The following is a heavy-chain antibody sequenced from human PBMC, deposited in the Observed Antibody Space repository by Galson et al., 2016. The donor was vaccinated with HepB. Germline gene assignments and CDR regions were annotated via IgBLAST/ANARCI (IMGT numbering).Heavy chain of an antibody. V-gene: IGHV1-18*01. D-gene: IGHD3-22*01. CDR2: IGGYNGKT. Sequence: SVKVSCKASGYTFTTYGISWVRQAPGQGLEWMGWIGGYNGKTNYAQKFQGRINMTTDTFTTTGYMGLRSRRSDDTAVYYCAKDSGIYNDTTDGSDLWGQGTLVTVSS. CDR3: AKDSGIYNDTTDGSDL. J-gene: IGHJ3*01. CDR1: GYTFTTYG.